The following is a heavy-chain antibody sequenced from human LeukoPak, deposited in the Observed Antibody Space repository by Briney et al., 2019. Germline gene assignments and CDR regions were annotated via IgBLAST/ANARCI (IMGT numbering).Heavy chain of an antibody. J-gene: IGHJ4*02. CDR3: VRGFCSGGSCHAITPFDY. D-gene: IGHD2-15*01. CDR1: GYSFTSYW. Sequence: RGESLKTSCRGSGYSFTSYWIGWVRQMPGKGLAWMGIIYPVNSDTRYSPSFQDRVTISADKSISTAYLQWSGLRASDTAMYYCVRGFCSGGSCHAITPFDYWGQGTLVTVSS. V-gene: IGHV5-51*01. CDR2: IYPVNSDT.